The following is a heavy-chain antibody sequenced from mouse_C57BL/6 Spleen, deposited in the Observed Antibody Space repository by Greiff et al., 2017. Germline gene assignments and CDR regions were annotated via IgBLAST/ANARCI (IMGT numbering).Heavy chain of an antibody. J-gene: IGHJ2*01. D-gene: IGHD1-1*01. CDR2: ISDGGSYT. CDR1: GFTFSSYA. Sequence: EVKLMESGGGLVKPGGSLKLSCAASGFTFSSYAMSWVRQTPEKRLEWVATISDGGSYTYYPDNVKGRFTISRDNAKNNLYLQMSHLKSEDTAMYYCAREATVVAPYYFDYWGQGTTLTVSS. V-gene: IGHV5-4*01. CDR3: AREATVVAPYYFDY.